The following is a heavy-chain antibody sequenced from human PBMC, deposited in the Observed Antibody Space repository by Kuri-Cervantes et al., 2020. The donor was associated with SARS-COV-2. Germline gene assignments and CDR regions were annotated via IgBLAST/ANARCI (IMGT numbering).Heavy chain of an antibody. CDR1: GESFIGYY. V-gene: IGHV4-34*01. D-gene: IGHD1-1*01. CDR2: INHSGST. Sequence: SETLSLTCAVYGESFIGYYWSWVRQPPGKGLEWIGDINHSGSTNYNPSLKSRVTISLDTSTNQFSLKLSSVTAADTAVYYCARLLDIGGGDYWGQGTLVTVSS. CDR3: ARLLDIGGGDY. J-gene: IGHJ4*02.